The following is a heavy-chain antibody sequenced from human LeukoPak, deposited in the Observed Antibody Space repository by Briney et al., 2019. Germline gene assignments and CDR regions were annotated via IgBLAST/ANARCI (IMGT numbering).Heavy chain of an antibody. CDR2: VKSNTNGGTT. Sequence: GGSLRLSCAASGFSVSSNFMSWVRQAPGKGLEWVGRVKSNTNGGTTDYAAPVKGRFTISRDDSKTTLYLQMDILKTEDTAVYYCTTGQTWIQQVEHWGQGTLVTVSS. CDR1: GFSVSSNF. J-gene: IGHJ1*01. V-gene: IGHV3-15*01. CDR3: TTGQTWIQQVEH. D-gene: IGHD5-18*01.